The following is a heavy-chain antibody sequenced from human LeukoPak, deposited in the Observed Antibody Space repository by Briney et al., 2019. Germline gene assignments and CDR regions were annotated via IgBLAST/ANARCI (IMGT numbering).Heavy chain of an antibody. J-gene: IGHJ3*01. D-gene: IGHD3-22*01. V-gene: IGHV4-4*07. CDR1: GVSISGYY. CDR3: ARQSDSSGYYYLGAFDF. Sequence: SETLSLTCTVSGVSISGYYWSWIRQPAGKGLEWIGRIYTTGNTNYNPSLKSRLTMSVDTSKNQFSLKLSSVTAADTAVYYCARQSDSSGYYYLGAFDFWGQGTMVTVSS. CDR2: IYTTGNT.